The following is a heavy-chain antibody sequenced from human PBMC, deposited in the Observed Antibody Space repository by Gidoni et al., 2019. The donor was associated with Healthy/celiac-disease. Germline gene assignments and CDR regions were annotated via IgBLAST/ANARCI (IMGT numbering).Heavy chain of an antibody. Sequence: EVQLVEPGGGLVQPGRSLRLSCAASGFTFDDYAMHWVRQAPGKGLEWVSGISWNSGSIGYADSVKGRFTISRDNAKNSLYLQMNSLRAEDTALYYCAKDIAYGGKPYYFDYWGQGTLVTVSS. J-gene: IGHJ4*02. CDR1: GFTFDDYA. CDR3: AKDIAYGGKPYYFDY. D-gene: IGHD4-17*01. CDR2: ISWNSGSI. V-gene: IGHV3-9*01.